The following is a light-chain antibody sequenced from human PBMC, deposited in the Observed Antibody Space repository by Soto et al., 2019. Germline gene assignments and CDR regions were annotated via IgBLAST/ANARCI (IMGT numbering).Light chain of an antibody. CDR3: GSWDSSLSAYV. CDR1: SSNIGGNS. CDR2: DDN. Sequence: VLTQPPSVSAAPGQKVTISCSGSSSNIGGNSVSWYQQLPGTAPKLLIYDDNKRPSGIPDRFSGSKSGTPATLGITGFQTGDEADYYCGSWDSSLSAYVFGTGTKVTVL. V-gene: IGLV1-51*01. J-gene: IGLJ1*01.